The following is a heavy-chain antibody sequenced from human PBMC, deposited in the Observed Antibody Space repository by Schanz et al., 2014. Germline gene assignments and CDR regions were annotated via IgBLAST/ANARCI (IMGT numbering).Heavy chain of an antibody. CDR2: VSAYSGNT. CDR1: GYTFTSYG. D-gene: IGHD3-9*01. Sequence: QVQLVQSGAEVKKPGASVEVSCKASGYTFTSYGISWVRQAPGQGLEWMGWVSAYSGNTNYAQKFQGRVTMTTDTSTSTAYMELRSLRSDDTAVYYCARRELGPSNYDTLTALYDAFDVWGQGTMVTVSS. J-gene: IGHJ3*01. CDR3: ARRELGPSNYDTLTALYDAFDV. V-gene: IGHV1-18*04.